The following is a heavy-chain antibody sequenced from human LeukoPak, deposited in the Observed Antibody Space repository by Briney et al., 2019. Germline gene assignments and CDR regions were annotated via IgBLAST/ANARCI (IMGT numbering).Heavy chain of an antibody. CDR1: GFTFSSYG. V-gene: IGHV3-30*18. CDR2: ISYDGSNK. CDR3: AKGGSPRTDY. J-gene: IGHJ4*02. Sequence: GGSLRLSCAASGFTFSSYGMHWVRQAPSKGLEWVAVISYDGSNKYYADSVKGRFTISRDNSKNTLYLQMNSLRAEDTAVYYCAKGGSPRTDYWGQGTLVTVSS. D-gene: IGHD2-15*01.